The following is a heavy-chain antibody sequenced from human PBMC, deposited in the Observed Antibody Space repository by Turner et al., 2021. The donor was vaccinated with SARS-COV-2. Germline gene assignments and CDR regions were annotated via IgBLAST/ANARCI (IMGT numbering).Heavy chain of an antibody. Sequence: VQLVQSVAEVQKPGASVTVSCKASGYTFTSYDISWVGQAPGQGLEWMVWISAYNGNTNYAQKLQGRVTMTTDTSTSTAYMELRSLRSDDTAVYYCARDRRAAAGTGWFDPWGQGTLVTVSS. CDR3: ARDRRAAAGTGWFDP. J-gene: IGHJ5*02. V-gene: IGHV1-18*01. CDR2: ISAYNGNT. CDR1: GYTFTSYD. D-gene: IGHD6-13*01.